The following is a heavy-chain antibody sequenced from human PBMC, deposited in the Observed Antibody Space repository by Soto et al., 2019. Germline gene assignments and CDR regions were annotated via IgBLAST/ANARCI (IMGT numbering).Heavy chain of an antibody. D-gene: IGHD6-19*01. CDR1: GFTFSNYG. V-gene: IGHV3-33*06. J-gene: IGHJ4*02. CDR2: IWYDGSNK. CDR3: AKDSSSGWSTPDY. Sequence: QVQLVESGGGVVQPGRSLRLSCAASGFTFSNYGMHWVRQAPGKGLEWVAVIWYDGSNKYYADSVKGRFTISRDNSKNTLYLQMNSLRAEDTAVNYCAKDSSSGWSTPDYWGQGTLVTVSS.